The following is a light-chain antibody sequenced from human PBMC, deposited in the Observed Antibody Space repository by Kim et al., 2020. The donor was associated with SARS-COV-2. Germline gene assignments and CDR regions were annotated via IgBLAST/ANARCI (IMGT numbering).Light chain of an antibody. CDR3: QSADSSGLYVV. CDR1: ALPKQY. V-gene: IGLV3-25*03. CDR2: KDS. Sequence: SYELTQPPSVSVSPGQTARITCSGDALPKQYAYWYQQKPGQAPVLVIYKDSERPSGIPERFSGSSSGTTVTLTISGVQAEDEADYYCQSADSSGLYVVFGGGTQLTVL. J-gene: IGLJ2*01.